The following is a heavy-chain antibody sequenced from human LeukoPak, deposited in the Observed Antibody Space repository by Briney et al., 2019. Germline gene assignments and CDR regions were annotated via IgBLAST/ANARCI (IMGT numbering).Heavy chain of an antibody. D-gene: IGHD3-22*01. Sequence: GRSLRLSCAASGFTFSSYAMHWVRQAPGKGLEWVAVISYDGSNKYYADSVKGRFTISRDNSKNTLYLQMNSLRAEDTAVYYCAREQGSSYYYDSSGYYPNYYFDYWGQGTLVTVSS. CDR1: GFTFSSYA. J-gene: IGHJ4*02. V-gene: IGHV3-30-3*01. CDR2: ISYDGSNK. CDR3: AREQGSSYYYDSSGYYPNYYFDY.